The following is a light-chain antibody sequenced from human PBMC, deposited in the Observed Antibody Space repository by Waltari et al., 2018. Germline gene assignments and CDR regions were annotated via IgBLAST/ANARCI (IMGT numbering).Light chain of an antibody. Sequence: QSALTQPASVSGSPGQSITISCTGTSSDVGSYNLVSWYQQHPGKAPKLVISEGSKRPSGVSKRFSGSKSGTTASLTISGLQAEDEADYYCCSYAGSSTYVFGTGTKVTVL. V-gene: IGLV2-23*01. CDR2: EGS. J-gene: IGLJ1*01. CDR3: CSYAGSSTYV. CDR1: SSDVGSYNL.